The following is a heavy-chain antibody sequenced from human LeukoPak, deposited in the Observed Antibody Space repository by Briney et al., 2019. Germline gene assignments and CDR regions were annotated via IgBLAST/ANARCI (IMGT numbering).Heavy chain of an antibody. CDR2: IYYSGST. J-gene: IGHJ4*02. CDR3: ASSRYYYDSSGILFDY. D-gene: IGHD3-22*01. Sequence: PSETLSLTCTVSGGSISSYYWSWIRQPPGKGLEWIGYIYYSGSTNYNPSLKSRVTISVDTSKNQFSLKLSSVTAADTAVYYCASSRYYYDSSGILFDYWGQGILVTVSS. V-gene: IGHV4-59*01. CDR1: GGSISSYY.